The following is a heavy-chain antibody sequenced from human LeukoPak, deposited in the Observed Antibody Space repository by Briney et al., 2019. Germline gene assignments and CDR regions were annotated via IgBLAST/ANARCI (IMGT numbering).Heavy chain of an antibody. CDR3: ARGRSTGYPYYFEY. CDR2: VNANSGST. J-gene: IGHJ4*02. CDR1: GYTFTSYD. D-gene: IGHD5-12*01. Sequence: ASVTVSCKASGYTFTSYDINWVRQAPGQGLEWMGWVNANSGSTDYAQKFQGRVTITRNTSISTAYMELSGLRSEDTAVYYCARGRSTGYPYYFEYWGQGTLVTVSS. V-gene: IGHV1-8*03.